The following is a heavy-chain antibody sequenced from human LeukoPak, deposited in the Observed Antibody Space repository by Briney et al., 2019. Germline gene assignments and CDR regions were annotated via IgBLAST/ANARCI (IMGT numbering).Heavy chain of an antibody. Sequence: GGSLRLSCVASNFTFTNYWMTWVRPAPGKGLERVANIKEDGTEKHYADSVKGRFTISRGNTENSVYLQMNSLRVEDTAVYFCAGGEGWTAEDWGQGTQVTVSS. V-gene: IGHV3-7*03. J-gene: IGHJ4*02. CDR3: AGGEGWTAED. D-gene: IGHD3/OR15-3a*01. CDR2: IKEDGTEK. CDR1: NFTFTNYW.